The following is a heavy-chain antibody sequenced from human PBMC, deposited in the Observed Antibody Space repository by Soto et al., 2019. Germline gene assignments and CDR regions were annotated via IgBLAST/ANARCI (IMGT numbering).Heavy chain of an antibody. CDR1: GFTFSNYG. CDR2: TWFDESHK. D-gene: IGHD1-7*01. CDR3: ATELNDIEAFDF. Sequence: QVHLVESGGGVVQPGGSLRLSCVASGFTFSNYGMHWLRQAPGKGLDWVAMTWFDESHKYYADAVKDRFTISRDNSKNTLHLQRNSLRDDDSAVYYCATELNDIEAFDFWGQGTSVIVSS. J-gene: IGHJ3*01. V-gene: IGHV3-33*01.